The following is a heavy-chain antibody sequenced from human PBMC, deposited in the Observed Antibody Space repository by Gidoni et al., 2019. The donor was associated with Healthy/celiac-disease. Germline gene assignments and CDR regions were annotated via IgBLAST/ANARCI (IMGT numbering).Heavy chain of an antibody. Sequence: QVQLQQWCAGRFQPSETLSLTCAVYGRSFSGYYWSWIRQPPGKGMEWIREINHSGSTNYNPSLKSRVTISVDTSKNQFSLKLSSVTAADTAVYYCARGSWRTGHYYYYGMDVWGQGTTVTVSS. CDR3: ARGSWRTGHYYYYGMDV. V-gene: IGHV4-34*01. D-gene: IGHD3-10*01. J-gene: IGHJ6*02. CDR1: GRSFSGYY. CDR2: INHSGST.